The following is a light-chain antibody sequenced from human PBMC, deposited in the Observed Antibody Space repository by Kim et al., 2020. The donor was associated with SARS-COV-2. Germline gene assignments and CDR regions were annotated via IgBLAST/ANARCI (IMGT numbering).Light chain of an antibody. CDR3: QQSYSTPWLS. Sequence: VGDRITIACRASQSIGIRLNWYQQRPGKAPKLLIYAASSLQSGVPSRFSGTGSGTDFTLTISSLQPEDFATYYCQQSYSTPWLSFGGGTKVDIK. J-gene: IGKJ4*01. V-gene: IGKV1-39*01. CDR2: AAS. CDR1: QSIGIR.